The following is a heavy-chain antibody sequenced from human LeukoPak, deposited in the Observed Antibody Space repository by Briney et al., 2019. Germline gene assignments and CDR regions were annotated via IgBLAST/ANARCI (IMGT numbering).Heavy chain of an antibody. V-gene: IGHV4-59*01. J-gene: IGHJ4*02. CDR1: GGSINSYY. CDR2: IYYTGRT. CDR3: ARGDRVYNSAWYGFDF. D-gene: IGHD6-19*01. Sequence: LETLSLTCTVSGGSINSYYWGWLRQPPGQGLVWFGYIYYTGRTNSHPSLESRVTISLDTSKNQLSLKLTSGTAADAAVYYCARGDRVYNSAWYGFDFWGQGTMVTVSS.